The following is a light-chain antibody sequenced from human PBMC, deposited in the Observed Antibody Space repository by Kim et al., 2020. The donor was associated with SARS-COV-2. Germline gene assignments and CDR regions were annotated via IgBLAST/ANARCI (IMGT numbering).Light chain of an antibody. J-gene: IGLJ3*02. CDR3: NSRDSSGNLPL. CDR2: GKN. V-gene: IGLV3-19*01. Sequence: LGQTVRITCQGDSLRSYYASWYQQKPGQAPVLVIYGKNNRPSGIPDRFSGSSSGNTASLTITGAQAEDEADYYCNSRDSSGNLPLFGGGTKLTVL. CDR1: SLRSYY.